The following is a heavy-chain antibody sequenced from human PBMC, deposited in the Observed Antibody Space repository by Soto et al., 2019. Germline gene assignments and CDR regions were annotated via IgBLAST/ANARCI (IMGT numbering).Heavy chain of an antibody. Sequence: ASVKVSCKASGYSFSSFGISWVRQAPGQGLEWVGWVCVPCGDTGSAQNFQGRVTVTTDTSTSTAYLEVGSLRSDDTAVYYCARTCRSGGSCYLEYWGEGTLVTFSS. CDR2: VCVPCGDT. J-gene: IGHJ4*02. CDR1: GYSFSSFG. D-gene: IGHD2-15*01. CDR3: ARTCRSGGSCYLEY. V-gene: IGHV1-18*01.